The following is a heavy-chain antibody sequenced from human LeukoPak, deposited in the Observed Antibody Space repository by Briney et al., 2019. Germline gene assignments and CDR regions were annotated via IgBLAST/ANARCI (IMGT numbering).Heavy chain of an antibody. CDR2: INPNSGGT. Sequence: ASVKVSCKASGYTFTGYYMHWVRQAPGQGLEWMGWINPNSGGTNYAQKFQGRVTMTRDTSISTAYMELSRLRAGDTAVYYCARDGRVVGAKSDYWGQGTLVTVSS. J-gene: IGHJ4*02. CDR3: ARDGRVVGAKSDY. CDR1: GYTFTGYY. D-gene: IGHD1-26*01. V-gene: IGHV1-2*02.